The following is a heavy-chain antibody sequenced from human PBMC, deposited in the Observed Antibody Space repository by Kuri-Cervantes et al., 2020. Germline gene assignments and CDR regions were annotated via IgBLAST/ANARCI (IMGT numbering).Heavy chain of an antibody. CDR3: ARDPAPGYYGSGTPGWFDP. Sequence: ASVKVSCKASGYTFTGYYMHWVRQAPGQGLEWMGWINPNSGGTNYAQKFQGWVTMTRDTSISTAYMELSRLRSDDTAVYYCARDPAPGYYGSGTPGWFDPWGQGTLVTV. J-gene: IGHJ5*02. V-gene: IGHV1-2*04. CDR1: GYTFTGYY. CDR2: INPNSGGT. D-gene: IGHD3-10*01.